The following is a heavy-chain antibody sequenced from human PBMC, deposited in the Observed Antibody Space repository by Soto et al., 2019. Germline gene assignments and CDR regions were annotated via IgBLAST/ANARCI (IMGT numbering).Heavy chain of an antibody. CDR1: GFTISSYA. CDR2: ISIRGGDE. D-gene: IGHD6-6*01. CDR3: ARGTIVARQHLDY. J-gene: IGHJ4*02. V-gene: IGHV3-30*03. Sequence: GGPLRLSCAASGFTISSYAMHWARQAPGKGLEWVTVISIRGGDEYYAESVRGRFTISRDDSKNTLYLQMDSLRVEDTAVYYCARGTIVARQHLDYWGQGTLVTVSS.